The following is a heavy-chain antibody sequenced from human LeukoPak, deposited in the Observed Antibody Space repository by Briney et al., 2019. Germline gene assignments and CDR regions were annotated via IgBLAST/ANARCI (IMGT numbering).Heavy chain of an antibody. J-gene: IGHJ6*02. CDR3: TSLSNSYGMDV. Sequence: GGSLRLSCAASGFGFSTSWMSWVRQAPGKGLEWVANIKQDGSEKYYVDSAKGRFTISRDSAKNSVYLQMNSLRDEDTAVYYCTSLSNSYGMDVWGQGTTATVSS. CDR1: GFGFSTSW. D-gene: IGHD2/OR15-2a*01. CDR2: IKQDGSEK. V-gene: IGHV3-7*01.